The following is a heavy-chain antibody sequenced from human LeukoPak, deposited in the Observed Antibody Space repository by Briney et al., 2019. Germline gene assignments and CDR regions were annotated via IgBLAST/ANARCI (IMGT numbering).Heavy chain of an antibody. J-gene: IGHJ4*02. CDR2: IKSDGSEK. CDR3: ARDSGDRTVDY. V-gene: IGHV3-7*01. CDR1: RFTFSDYW. D-gene: IGHD3-10*01. Sequence: GGSLRLSFAASRFTFSDYWMSWVRQTPGKGLEWVASIKSDGSEKYYVDSVRGRFTISRDNAENSLFLQMNSLRAEDTAVYYCARDSGDRTVDYWGQGTLVTVSS.